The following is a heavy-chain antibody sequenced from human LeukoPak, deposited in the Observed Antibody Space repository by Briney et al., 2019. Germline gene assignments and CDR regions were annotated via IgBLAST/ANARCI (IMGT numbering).Heavy chain of an antibody. CDR1: GFTFTSYW. CDR3: ARGRYYGMDV. Sequence: GGSLRLSCAASGFTFTSYWMHWVRQAPGKGLVWVSRVNSDGSSTTYADSVKGRFTIPRDNAKNTLYLQMNSLRAEDTAVYYCARGRYYGMDVWGQGTTVTVSS. CDR2: VNSDGSST. J-gene: IGHJ6*02. V-gene: IGHV3-74*01.